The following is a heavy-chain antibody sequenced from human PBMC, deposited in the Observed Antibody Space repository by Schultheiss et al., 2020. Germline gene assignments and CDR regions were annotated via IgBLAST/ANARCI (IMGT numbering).Heavy chain of an antibody. CDR1: GFTFSSYW. D-gene: IGHD2-2*01. CDR3: ARSHLGYCSSTSCYHFDY. J-gene: IGHJ4*02. Sequence: GGSLRLSCAASGFTFSSYWMHWVRQAPGKGLVWVSRINSDGSSTSYADSVKGRFTISRDNAKNTLYLQMNSLRAEDMAVYYCARSHLGYCSSTSCYHFDYWGQGTLVTVSS. CDR2: INSDGSST. V-gene: IGHV3-74*01.